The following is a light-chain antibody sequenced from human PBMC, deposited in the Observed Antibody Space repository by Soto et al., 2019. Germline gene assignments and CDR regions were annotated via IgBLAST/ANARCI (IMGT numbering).Light chain of an antibody. CDR1: SSDVAVYNY. J-gene: IGLJ3*02. CDR2: GVN. CDR3: TSFTPTNTLV. Sequence: QSVLTQPASVSGSPGQSITISCTGTSSDVAVYNYVSWFQQHPGKAPKLIIFGVNNRPSGVSDRFSGSKSGNTASLTISGLQPEDEADYYCTSFTPTNTLVFGGGTKLTVL. V-gene: IGLV2-14*01.